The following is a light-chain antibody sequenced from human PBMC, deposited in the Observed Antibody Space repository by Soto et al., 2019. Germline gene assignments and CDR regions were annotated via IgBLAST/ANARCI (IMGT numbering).Light chain of an antibody. CDR1: ITDVGSSNY. J-gene: IGLJ2*01. CDR3: SSYTTTSTWV. V-gene: IGLV2-14*01. CDR2: DVS. Sequence: QSALTQPASLSGSPGQSITISCTGTITDVGSSNYVSWYKQHPGKAPKLMIYDVSNRPSGVSNRFSGSKSGNTSSLTISGLQADDEADYYCSSYTTTSTWVFGGGTKLTVL.